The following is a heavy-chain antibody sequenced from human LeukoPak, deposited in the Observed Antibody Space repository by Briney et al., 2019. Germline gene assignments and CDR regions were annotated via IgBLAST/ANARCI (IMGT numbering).Heavy chain of an antibody. V-gene: IGHV4-38-2*02. CDR2: IYHSGGT. CDR1: GYSISSGYY. J-gene: IGHJ4*02. D-gene: IGHD3-10*01. CDR3: ARDRDGSGSYYQPLFDY. Sequence: PSETLSLTCAVSGYSISSGYYWGWIRQPPGKGLEWIGSIYHSGGTYYNPSLKSRVTISVDTSKNQFSLKLSSVTAADTAVYYCARDRDGSGSYYQPLFDYWGQGTLVTVSS.